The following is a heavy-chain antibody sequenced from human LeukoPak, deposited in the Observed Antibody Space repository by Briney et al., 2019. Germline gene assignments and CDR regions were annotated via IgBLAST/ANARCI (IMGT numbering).Heavy chain of an antibody. CDR1: GFMFPNHG. J-gene: IGHJ4*02. V-gene: IGHV3-7*01. Sequence: GGSLRLSCAASGFMFPNHGMTWVRQAPGKGLEWVANINERGSETYYADYVKGRFTISRENTKKSLFLQLNSLSVEDTAMYYCAKDYSFSNFNWGQGTLVTVSS. CDR2: INERGSET. CDR3: AKDYSFSNFN. D-gene: IGHD2-15*01.